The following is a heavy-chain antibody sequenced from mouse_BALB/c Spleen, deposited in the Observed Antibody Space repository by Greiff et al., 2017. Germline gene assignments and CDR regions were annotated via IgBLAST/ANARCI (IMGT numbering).Heavy chain of an antibody. CDR1: GFNIKDTY. Sequence: EVQLQQSGAELVKPGASVKLSCTASGFNIKDTYMHWVKQRPEQGLEWIGRIDPANGNTKYDPKFQGKATITADTSSNTAYLQLSSLTSEDTAVYYCARAPGYYDYEFAYWGQGTLVTVSA. J-gene: IGHJ3*01. CDR2: IDPANGNT. V-gene: IGHV14-3*02. CDR3: ARAPGYYDYEFAY. D-gene: IGHD2-4*01.